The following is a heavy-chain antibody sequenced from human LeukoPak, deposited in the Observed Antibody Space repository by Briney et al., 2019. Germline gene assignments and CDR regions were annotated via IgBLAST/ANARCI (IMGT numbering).Heavy chain of an antibody. D-gene: IGHD6-13*01. CDR2: IRYDGSNK. CDR3: ARGGYSSSWYEVGITAFDI. Sequence: PGGSLRLSCAASGFTFSNYGMHWVRQAPGKGLEWVTFIRYDGSNKSYADSVKGRFTISRDNAKNSLYLQMNSLRAEDTAVYYCARGGYSSSWYEVGITAFDIWGQGTMVTVSS. CDR1: GFTFSNYG. J-gene: IGHJ3*02. V-gene: IGHV3-30*02.